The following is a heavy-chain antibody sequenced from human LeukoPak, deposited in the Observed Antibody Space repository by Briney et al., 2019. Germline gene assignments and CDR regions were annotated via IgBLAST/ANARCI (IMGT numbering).Heavy chain of an antibody. Sequence: SDTLSLTCAVYGGSFSGYYWSWIRQPPGKGLEWIGEIEHSGSTNYNPSLKSRVTISVDTSKNQFSLKLSSVTAADTAVYYCARASYYYDSSGYYHDGYFDYWGQGTLVTVSS. CDR2: IEHSGST. CDR3: ARASYYYDSSGYYHDGYFDY. D-gene: IGHD3-22*01. V-gene: IGHV4-34*01. CDR1: GGSFSGYY. J-gene: IGHJ4*02.